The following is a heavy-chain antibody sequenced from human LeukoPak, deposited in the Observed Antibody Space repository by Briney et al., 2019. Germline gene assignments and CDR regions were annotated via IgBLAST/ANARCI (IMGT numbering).Heavy chain of an antibody. CDR3: ANHLEYCSTGSCSFFDY. CDR2: ISYDESNK. CDR1: GFTFGSYA. J-gene: IGHJ4*02. Sequence: GGSLRLSCAASGFTFGSYAMHWVRQAPGKGLEWAAVISYDESNKYYADSVKGRFTISRDNSKNTMYLQMNSLRADDTAVYYCANHLEYCSTGSCSFFDYWGQGTLVTVSS. D-gene: IGHD2-15*01. V-gene: IGHV3-30-3*01.